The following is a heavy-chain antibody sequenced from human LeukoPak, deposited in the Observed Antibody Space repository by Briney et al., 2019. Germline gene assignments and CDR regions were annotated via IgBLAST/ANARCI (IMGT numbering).Heavy chain of an antibody. J-gene: IGHJ4*02. Sequence: GGSLRLSCAASGFTFSSYAMSWVRQAPGKGLEWVSAISGSGGSTYYADSVKGRFTISRDNSKNTLYLQMNSLRAEDTAVYYCAKSMRKDSSGYFLDFDCWDQGTLVTVSS. V-gene: IGHV3-23*01. CDR3: AKSMRKDSSGYFLDFDC. CDR1: GFTFSSYA. CDR2: ISGSGGST. D-gene: IGHD3-22*01.